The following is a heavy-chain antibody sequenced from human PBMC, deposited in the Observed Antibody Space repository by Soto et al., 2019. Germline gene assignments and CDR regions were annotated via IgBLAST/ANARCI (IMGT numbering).Heavy chain of an antibody. D-gene: IGHD6-13*01. CDR2: IYHSGST. J-gene: IGHJ4*02. CDR1: GGSISSSNW. CDR3: ARVPISIAAVYYFDY. Sequence: SETLSLTCAVSGGSISSSNWWSWVRQPPGKGLEWIGKIYHSGSTNYNPSLKSRVTISVDKSKNQFSLKLSSVTAADTAVYYCARVPISIAAVYYFDYWGQGTLVTVSS. V-gene: IGHV4-4*02.